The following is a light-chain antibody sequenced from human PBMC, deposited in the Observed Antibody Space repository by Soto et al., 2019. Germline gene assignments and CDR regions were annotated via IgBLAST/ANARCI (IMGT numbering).Light chain of an antibody. V-gene: IGKV3-11*01. Sequence: EIVLTQSPATLSLSPGERATLSCRVSQSVGSSLAWYQQKPGQAPRLLIYDASNRATGIPARFSGSGSGTDFTLTINSIEPEDVAVYYCQQRSYLFTFGGGTKVDIK. CDR3: QQRSYLFT. J-gene: IGKJ4*01. CDR1: QSVGSS. CDR2: DAS.